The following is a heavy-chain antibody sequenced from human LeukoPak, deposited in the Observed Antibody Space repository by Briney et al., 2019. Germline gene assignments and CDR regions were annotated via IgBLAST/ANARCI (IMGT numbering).Heavy chain of an antibody. CDR1: GFTVNSIY. Sequence: PGGSVTLSCAASGFTVNSIYMRWLGPAPGKALECVAVIYNGGSTYSTDSVTGRFTICRENSKNTLYLQMNSLRAEDTAVYYCAGYGSGSLRRLLLVGNWFNPWGQGTLVTVSS. J-gene: IGHJ5*02. CDR2: IYNGGST. D-gene: IGHD3-10*01. V-gene: IGHV3-53*01. CDR3: AGYGSGSLRRLLLVGNWFNP.